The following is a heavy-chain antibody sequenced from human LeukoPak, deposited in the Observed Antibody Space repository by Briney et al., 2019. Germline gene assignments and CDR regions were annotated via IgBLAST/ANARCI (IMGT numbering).Heavy chain of an antibody. CDR1: GGSFSGYY. D-gene: IGHD1-14*01. CDR2: INHSGST. J-gene: IGHJ6*02. Sequence: PSETLSLTCAVYGGSFSGYYWSWIRQPPGKGLEWIGEINHSGSTNYNPSLKSRVTISVDTSKNQFSLKLSSVTAADTAVYYCARIYKGIYYYGMDVWGQGTTVTVSS. V-gene: IGHV4-34*01. CDR3: ARIYKGIYYYGMDV.